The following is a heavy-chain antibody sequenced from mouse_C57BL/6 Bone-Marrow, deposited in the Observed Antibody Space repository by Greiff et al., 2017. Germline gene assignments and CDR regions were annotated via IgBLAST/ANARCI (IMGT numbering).Heavy chain of an antibody. CDR3: AGDSSVRYYFDY. J-gene: IGHJ2*01. D-gene: IGHD3-2*02. V-gene: IGHV1-7*01. CDR2: INPSSGYT. Sequence: VQLQQSGAELAKPGASVKLSCKASGYTFTSYWMHWVKQRPGQGLEWIEYINPSSGYTKYNQKFKDTATLTADKSSSTAYMQLSSLTYEDSAVYYCAGDSSVRYYFDYWGQGTTLTVSS. CDR1: GYTFTSYW.